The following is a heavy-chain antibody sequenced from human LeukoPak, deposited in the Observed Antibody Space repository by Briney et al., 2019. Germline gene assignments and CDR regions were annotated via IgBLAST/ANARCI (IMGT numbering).Heavy chain of an antibody. V-gene: IGHV4-31*03. CDR3: ARAAVVSYYFDY. D-gene: IGHD4-23*01. Sequence: SETLSLTCTVSGGSISSGGYYWSWIRQHPGKGLEWIGYIYYSGSTYYNPSPKSRVTISVDTSKNQFSLKLSSVTAADTAVYYCARAAVVSYYFDYWGQGTLVTVSS. CDR1: GGSISSGGYY. CDR2: IYYSGST. J-gene: IGHJ4*02.